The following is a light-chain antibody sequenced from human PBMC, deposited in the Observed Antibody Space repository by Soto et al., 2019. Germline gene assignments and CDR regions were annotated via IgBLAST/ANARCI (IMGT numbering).Light chain of an antibody. CDR3: QQYDNYDIT. Sequence: DIQMTQSPSSLSASVGDTVTITCQASQDINKFLNWYQQKPGKAPKLLIYDVSNLETGVPSRFSGSGSETHFTLTINSLQPEDIATYYCQQYDNYDITFGQETRLEIK. CDR2: DVS. J-gene: IGKJ5*01. V-gene: IGKV1-33*01. CDR1: QDINKF.